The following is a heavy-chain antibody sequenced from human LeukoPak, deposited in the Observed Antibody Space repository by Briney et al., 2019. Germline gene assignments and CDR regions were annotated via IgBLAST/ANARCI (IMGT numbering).Heavy chain of an antibody. CDR2: INWDGSIT. CDR3: ASSLPYYYYYMDV. Sequence: GGSLRLSCETPGFTFVDFGLSWVRQAPGKGLEWISGINWDGSITDYADSVKGRFTISRDNSKNTLYLQMNSLRAEDTAVYYCASSLPYYYYYMDVWGKGTTVTVSS. CDR1: GFTFVDFG. J-gene: IGHJ6*03. V-gene: IGHV3-20*04.